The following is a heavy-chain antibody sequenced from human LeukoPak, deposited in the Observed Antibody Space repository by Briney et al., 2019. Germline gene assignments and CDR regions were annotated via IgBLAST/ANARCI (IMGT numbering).Heavy chain of an antibody. D-gene: IGHD3-16*01. CDR2: INPNSGGT. Sequence: ASVKVSCKASGYTFTGYYMHWVRQAPGQGLEWMGRINPNSGGTNYAQKFQGRVTMTRDTSVSTAYMELSRLRSNDTAVYYCARRKGEPNIFDSWGQGTLVTVSS. V-gene: IGHV1-2*06. CDR3: ARRKGEPNIFDS. J-gene: IGHJ4*02. CDR1: GYTFTGYY.